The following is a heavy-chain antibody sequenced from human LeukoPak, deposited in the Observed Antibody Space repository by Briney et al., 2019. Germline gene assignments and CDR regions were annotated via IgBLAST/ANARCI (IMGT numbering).Heavy chain of an antibody. CDR1: GGSINSDY. CDR2: IYYSGST. CDR3: ARGGPWTTVTTTGVPLDY. J-gene: IGHJ4*02. D-gene: IGHD4-11*01. Sequence: PSETLSLTCIVSGGSINSDYWSWIRQPPGKGLEWIGSIYYSGSTNYNPSLKSRVTISVDTSKSQFSLRLISVTAADTAMYYCARGGPWTTVTTTGVPLDYWGQGTLVTVSS. V-gene: IGHV4-59*01.